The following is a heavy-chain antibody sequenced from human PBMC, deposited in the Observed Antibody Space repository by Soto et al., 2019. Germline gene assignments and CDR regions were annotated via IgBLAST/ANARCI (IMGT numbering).Heavy chain of an antibody. CDR1: GYSFTSYW. V-gene: IGHV5-10-1*01. J-gene: IGHJ5*02. Sequence: GESLKISCKGSGYSFTSYWISWVRQMPGKGLEWVGRIDPSDSYTNYSLSFQGHVTISADKSISTAYLQWSSLKASDTAMYYCARHPQRSYCSSTSCWFDPWGQGTLVTVSS. CDR3: ARHPQRSYCSSTSCWFDP. D-gene: IGHD2-2*01. CDR2: IDPSDSYT.